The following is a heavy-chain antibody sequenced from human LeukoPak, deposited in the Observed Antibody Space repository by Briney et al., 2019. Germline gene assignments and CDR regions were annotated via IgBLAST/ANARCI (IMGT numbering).Heavy chain of an antibody. J-gene: IGHJ4*02. CDR3: ASIWAAAGGFHVGDY. Sequence: SVKVSCKASGGTFSIYAISWVRQAPGQGLEWMGGIIPIFGTANYAQKFQGRVTITADESTSTAYMELSSLRSEDTAVYYCASIWAAAGGFHVGDYWGQGTLVTVSS. V-gene: IGHV1-69*13. D-gene: IGHD6-13*01. CDR2: IIPIFGTA. CDR1: GGTFSIYA.